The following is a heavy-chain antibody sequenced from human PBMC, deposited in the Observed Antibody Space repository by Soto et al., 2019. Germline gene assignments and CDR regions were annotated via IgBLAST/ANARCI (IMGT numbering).Heavy chain of an antibody. CDR3: AREGYSSSWYGMDV. J-gene: IGHJ6*04. CDR1: GGTFSSYT. CDR2: IIPILGIA. D-gene: IGHD6-13*01. V-gene: IGHV1-69*08. Sequence: QVQLVQSGAEVKKPGSSVKVSCKASGGTFSSYTISWVRQAPGQGLEWMGRIIPILGIANYAQKFQGRVTITAEKSTSTAYMELSSLRSEDTAVYYCAREGYSSSWYGMDVWVEGTTVTDSS.